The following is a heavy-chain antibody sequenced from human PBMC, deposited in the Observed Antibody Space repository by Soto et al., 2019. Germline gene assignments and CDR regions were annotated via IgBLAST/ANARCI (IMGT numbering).Heavy chain of an antibody. CDR3: ARDKWGGHSHDAFDI. V-gene: IGHV4-34*01. J-gene: IGHJ3*02. Sequence: QVQLQQWGAGLLKPSETLSLTCAVYGGSLSGYYWSRIRQPPGKGLEWIGEINESGSTSYNPSLKSRVTISVDTSKNQFSLKLSSVTAADTAVYYCARDKWGGHSHDAFDIWGQGTMVTVSS. D-gene: IGHD7-27*01. CDR2: INESGST. CDR1: GGSLSGYY.